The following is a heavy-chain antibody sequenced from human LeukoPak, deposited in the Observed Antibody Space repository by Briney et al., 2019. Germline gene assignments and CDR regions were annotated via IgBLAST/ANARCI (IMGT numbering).Heavy chain of an antibody. CDR1: GSPFTNNW. Sequence: GESLKISCQGSGSPFTNNWIGWARRLHGKGLEWMGIIYPGDSDTSYSPPFKGQVTISAEKSTTTPYLQGSSLGAPDTAMYFCADEGYSYTDGFDIWGQGTMVTVSS. D-gene: IGHD5-18*01. CDR2: IYPGDSDT. J-gene: IGHJ3*02. V-gene: IGHV5-51*01. CDR3: ADEGYSYTDGFDI.